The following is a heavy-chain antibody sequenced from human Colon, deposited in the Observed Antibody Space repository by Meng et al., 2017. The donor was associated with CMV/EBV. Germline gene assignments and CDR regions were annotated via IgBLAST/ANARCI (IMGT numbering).Heavy chain of an antibody. CDR1: VLNFIDAW. CDR3: AWMNTVTSVGQ. D-gene: IGHD4-17*01. J-gene: IGHJ4*02. Sequence: SCVVSVLNFIDAWVTWVRQVPGKGLEWIGLTRGRSGGETYAAPVKGTFIISRDDSKRTVYLQMNSLRIEDTALYYCAWMNTVTSVGQWGQGTLVTVSS. V-gene: IGHV3-15*01. CDR2: TRGRSGGET.